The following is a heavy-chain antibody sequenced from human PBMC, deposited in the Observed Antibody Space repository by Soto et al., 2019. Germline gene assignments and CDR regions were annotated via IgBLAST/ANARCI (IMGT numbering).Heavy chain of an antibody. J-gene: IGHJ6*02. CDR3: ARNIVVVPAAMHYYYYGMDV. CDR2: IIPIFGTA. D-gene: IGHD2-2*01. Sequence: ASVKVSCNASGGTFSSYAISWVRQAPGQGLEWMGGIIPIFGTANYAQKFQGRVTITADESTSTAYMELSSLRSEDTAVYYCARNIVVVPAAMHYYYYGMDVWGQGTTVTVSS. V-gene: IGHV1-69*13. CDR1: GGTFSSYA.